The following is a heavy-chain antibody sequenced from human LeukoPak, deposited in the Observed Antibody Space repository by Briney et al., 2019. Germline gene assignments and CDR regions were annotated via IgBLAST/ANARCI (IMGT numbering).Heavy chain of an antibody. CDR3: ARDYRWFGEHDY. V-gene: IGHV3-21*01. CDR1: GFTFSSYS. Sequence: GGSLRLSCAASGFTFSSYSMNWVRQAPGKGLEWVSSISSSSSYIYYADSVKGRFTISRDNAKNSLYLQMNSLRAEDTAVYYCARDYRWFGEHDYWGQGTLVTVSS. J-gene: IGHJ4*02. D-gene: IGHD3-10*01. CDR2: ISSSSSYI.